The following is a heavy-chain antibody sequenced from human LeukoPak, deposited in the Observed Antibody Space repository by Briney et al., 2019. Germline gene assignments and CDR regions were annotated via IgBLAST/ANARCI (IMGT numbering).Heavy chain of an antibody. CDR3: ARGSSDAFDI. CDR1: GSSISSGYY. D-gene: IGHD6-13*01. V-gene: IGHV4-38-2*02. CDR2: IYHSGST. Sequence: IPSETLSLTCTVSGSSISSGYYWGWIRQPPGKGLEWIGSIYHSGSTYYNPSLKSRVTISVDTSKNHFSLKLSSVTAADTAVYYCARGSSDAFDIWGQGTMVTVSS. J-gene: IGHJ3*02.